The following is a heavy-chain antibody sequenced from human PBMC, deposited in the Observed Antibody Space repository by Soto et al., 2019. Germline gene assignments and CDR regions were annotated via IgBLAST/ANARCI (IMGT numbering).Heavy chain of an antibody. CDR1: GFTFSSYG. D-gene: IGHD2-15*01. Sequence: QVQLVESGGGVVQPGRSLRLSCAASGFTFSSYGMHWVRQAPGKGLEWVAVIWYDGSNKYYADSVKGRFTISRDNSKNTLYLQMNSVRAEATAVYYCASDGYCSGGSCYSVPVFDYWGQGTLVTVSS. J-gene: IGHJ4*02. CDR3: ASDGYCSGGSCYSVPVFDY. V-gene: IGHV3-33*01. CDR2: IWYDGSNK.